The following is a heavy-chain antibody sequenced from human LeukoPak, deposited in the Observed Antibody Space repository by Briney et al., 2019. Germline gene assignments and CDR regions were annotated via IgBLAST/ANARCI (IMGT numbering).Heavy chain of an antibody. CDR3: AKDGDEESPNFDY. J-gene: IGHJ4*02. Sequence: ASVKVSCKASGYAFTSYYMHWVRQAPGQGLEWMGIINPGSGSTSYAQKFQGRVTMTRGTSTSTVYMQLSSLRSEDTAVYYCAKDGDEESPNFDYWGQGTLVTVSS. V-gene: IGHV1-46*01. D-gene: IGHD2-21*01. CDR2: INPGSGST. CDR1: GYAFTSYY.